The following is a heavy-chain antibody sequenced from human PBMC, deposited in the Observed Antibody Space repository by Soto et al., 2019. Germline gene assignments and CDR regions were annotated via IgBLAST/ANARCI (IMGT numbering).Heavy chain of an antibody. CDR1: GFTFSSYG. CDR3: AKDRRYCSGGSCYSATATDDY. D-gene: IGHD2-15*01. V-gene: IGHV3-23*01. J-gene: IGHJ4*02. Sequence: PGGSLRLSCAASGFTFSSYGMHWVRQAPGKGLEWVSAISGSGGSTYYADSVRGRFTISRDNSKNTLYLQMNSLRAEDTAVYYCAKDRRYCSGGSCYSATATDDYWGQGTLVTVSS. CDR2: ISGSGGST.